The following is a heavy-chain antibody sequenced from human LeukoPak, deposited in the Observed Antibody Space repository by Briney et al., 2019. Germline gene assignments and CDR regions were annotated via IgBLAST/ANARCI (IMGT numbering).Heavy chain of an antibody. D-gene: IGHD5-24*01. V-gene: IGHV3-48*03. J-gene: IGHJ3*02. CDR3: AKDQEMATANDAFDI. Sequence: GGSLRLSCAASGFTFSSYEMNWVRQAPGKGLEWVPYISSSGSTIYYADSVKGRFTISRDNSKNTLYLQMNSLRAEDTAVYYCAKDQEMATANDAFDIWGQGTMVTVSS. CDR2: ISSSGSTI. CDR1: GFTFSSYE.